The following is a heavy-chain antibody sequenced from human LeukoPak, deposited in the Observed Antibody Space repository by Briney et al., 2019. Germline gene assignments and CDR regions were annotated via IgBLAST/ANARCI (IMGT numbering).Heavy chain of an antibody. V-gene: IGHV1-2*02. D-gene: IGHD5-12*01. CDR2: INPNSGGT. J-gene: IGHJ4*02. CDR3: ARSSGYDSPFDY. CDR1: GYTFTGYY. Sequence: ASVKVSCKASGYTFTGYYMHWVRQAPGQGLEWMGWINPNSGGTNYAQKFQGRVTVTRDTSISTAYMELSRLRSDDTAVYYCARSSGYDSPFDYWGQGTLVIVSS.